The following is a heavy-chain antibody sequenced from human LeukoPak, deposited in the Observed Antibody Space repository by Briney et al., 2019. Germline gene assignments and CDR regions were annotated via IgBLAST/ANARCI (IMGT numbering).Heavy chain of an antibody. J-gene: IGHJ3*02. D-gene: IGHD2-15*01. CDR3: AKGRYCSGGSCPHDAFDI. CDR2: INSDGSST. Sequence: GGSLRLSCAASGFTFSSYGMHWVRQAPGKGLVWVSRINSDGSSTSYADSVKGRFTISRDNAKNTLYLQMNSLRAEDTAVYYCAKGRYCSGGSCPHDAFDIWGQGIMVTVSS. V-gene: IGHV3-74*01. CDR1: GFTFSSYG.